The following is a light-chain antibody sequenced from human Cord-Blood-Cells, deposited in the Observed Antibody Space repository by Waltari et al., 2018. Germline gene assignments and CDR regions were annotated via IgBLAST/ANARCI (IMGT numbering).Light chain of an antibody. J-gene: IGLJ3*02. CDR3: SSYTSSSTLGV. CDR1: SSDVGGYNY. Sequence: QSALTQPAPVSGSPGQSITISCTGTSSDVGGYNYVSWYQQHPGKAPNLMIYDVSNRPSGVSNRFSGSKSGNTASLTISGLQAEDEADYYCSSYTSSSTLGVFGGGTKLTVL. V-gene: IGLV2-14*01. CDR2: DVS.